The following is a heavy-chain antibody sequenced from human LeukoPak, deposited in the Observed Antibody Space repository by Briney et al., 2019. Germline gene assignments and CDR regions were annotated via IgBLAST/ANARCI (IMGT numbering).Heavy chain of an antibody. Sequence: SETLSLTCTVSGGSISSGDYYWSWIRQPPGKGLEWIGYIYYSGSTYYNPSLKSRVTMSVDTSKNQFSLKLNSVTAADTAVYYCARDGGNYSFLDYWGQGTLVTVSS. J-gene: IGHJ4*02. CDR3: ARDGGNYSFLDY. CDR2: IYYSGST. D-gene: IGHD3-22*01. CDR1: GGSISSGDYY. V-gene: IGHV4-30-4*01.